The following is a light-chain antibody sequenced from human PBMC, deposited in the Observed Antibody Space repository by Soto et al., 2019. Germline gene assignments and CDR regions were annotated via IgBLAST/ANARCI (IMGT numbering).Light chain of an antibody. J-gene: IGKJ5*01. CDR1: HSFSSD. CDR3: QQYGSSPIT. Sequence: VRTQYPATLSVSPCEAATLSCSTSHSFSSDLSWYQQKPCQAPRLLIYGASTRATGIPDRFSGTKSGTDFTLTIRRLEPEDAAVYYCQQYGSSPITFGQGTRLEIK. CDR2: GAS. V-gene: IGKV3-20*01.